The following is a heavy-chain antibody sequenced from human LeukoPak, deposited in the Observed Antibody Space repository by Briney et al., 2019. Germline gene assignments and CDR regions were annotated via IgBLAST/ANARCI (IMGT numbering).Heavy chain of an antibody. D-gene: IGHD6-19*01. CDR2: IIPILGIA. CDR1: GGTFSSYA. V-gene: IGHV1-69*04. CDR3: ARGAVAGIDI. J-gene: IGHJ3*02. Sequence: GSSVKVSCKASGGTFSSYAISWVRQAPGQGLEWMGRIIPILGIANYAQKLQGRVTITADKSTSTAYMELSSLRSEDTAVYFCARGAVAGIDIWGQGTLVTVSS.